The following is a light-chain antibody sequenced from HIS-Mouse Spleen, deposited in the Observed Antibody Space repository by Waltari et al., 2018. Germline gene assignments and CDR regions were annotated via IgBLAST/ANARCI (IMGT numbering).Light chain of an antibody. J-gene: IGLJ2*01. V-gene: IGLV2-14*03. CDR1: SSDVGGYNY. CDR2: DVS. CDR3: SSYTSSSTEV. Sequence: QSALTQPASVSGSPGQSSTISCTGTSSDVGGYNYVSWYQQHPGKAPKLMSYDVSNRPSGVSNRFSGSKSGNTASLTISGLQAEDEADYYCSSYTSSSTEVFGGGTKLTVL.